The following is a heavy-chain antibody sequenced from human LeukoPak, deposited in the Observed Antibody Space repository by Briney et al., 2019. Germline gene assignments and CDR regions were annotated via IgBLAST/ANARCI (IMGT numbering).Heavy chain of an antibody. J-gene: IGHJ2*01. Sequence: ASVKVSCKASGYTFTGYYMHWVRRAPGQGLEWMGWINPNSGGTNYAQKFQGRVTMTRDTSISTAYMELSRLRSDDTAVYYCASPIAAAISNWYFDLWGRGTLVTVSS. CDR2: INPNSGGT. CDR1: GYTFTGYY. D-gene: IGHD6-13*01. CDR3: ASPIAAAISNWYFDL. V-gene: IGHV1-2*02.